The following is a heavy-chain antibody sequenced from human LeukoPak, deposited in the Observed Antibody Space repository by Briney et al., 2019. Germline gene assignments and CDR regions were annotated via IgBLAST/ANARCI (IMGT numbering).Heavy chain of an antibody. CDR2: ISGDGTKT. CDR1: GFTFSDYW. D-gene: IGHD2/OR15-2a*01. J-gene: IGHJ4*02. CDR3: AKDSTLFDY. V-gene: IGHV3-74*01. Sequence: PGGSLRLSCAASGFTFSDYWMHWVRQVPGEGLVWVSRISGDGTKTAYAGSVKGRFTISRDNSKNTLYLQMNSLRAEDTAVYYCAKDSTLFDYWGQGTLVTVSS.